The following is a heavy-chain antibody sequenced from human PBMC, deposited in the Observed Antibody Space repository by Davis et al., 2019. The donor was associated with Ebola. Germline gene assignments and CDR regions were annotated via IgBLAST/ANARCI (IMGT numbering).Heavy chain of an antibody. CDR2: ISSSSSYI. V-gene: IGHV3-21*01. CDR3: ARGPVAGHTSIDY. D-gene: IGHD6-19*01. J-gene: IGHJ4*02. Sequence: LSLTCAASGFTFSSYSMNWVRQAPGKGLEWVSSISSSSSYIYYADSVKGRFTISRDNAKNSLYLQMNSLRAEDTAVYYCARGPVAGHTSIDYWGQGTLVTVSS. CDR1: GFTFSSYS.